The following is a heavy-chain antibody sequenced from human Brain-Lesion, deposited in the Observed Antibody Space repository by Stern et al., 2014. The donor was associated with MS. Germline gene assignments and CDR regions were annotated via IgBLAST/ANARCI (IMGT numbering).Heavy chain of an antibody. J-gene: IGHJ6*02. CDR1: GGSISSGGYY. CDR2: IFNSGSP. CDR3: ARGRVVPGFQYYATDV. Sequence: QVQLVESGPGLVKPSQTLSLSCTVSGGSISSGGYYWSWIRQPAGKGLEWIGRIFNSGSPSYKPSLTSWVTISINKSQNQFSPRLNSMTAADTAVYYCARGRVVPGFQYYATDVWGQGTTVIVSS. D-gene: IGHD2-2*01. V-gene: IGHV4-61*02.